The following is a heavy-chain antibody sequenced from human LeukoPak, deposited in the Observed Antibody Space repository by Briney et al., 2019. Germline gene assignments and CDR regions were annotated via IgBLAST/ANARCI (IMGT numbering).Heavy chain of an antibody. Sequence: ASVKVSCKASGYTFNSYVISWVRQAPGQGLEWMGWNNTYNGNTNYAQKLQGRVTMTTDTSTSTAYMELRSLRSDDRAMYYCARTRAGDFWSGYYGIDYWGQGTLVTVSS. CDR1: GYTFNSYV. V-gene: IGHV1-18*01. D-gene: IGHD3-3*01. CDR2: NNTYNGNT. CDR3: ARTRAGDFWSGYYGIDY. J-gene: IGHJ4*02.